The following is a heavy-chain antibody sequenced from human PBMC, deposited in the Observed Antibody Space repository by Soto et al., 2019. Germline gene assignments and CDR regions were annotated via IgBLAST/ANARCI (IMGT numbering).Heavy chain of an antibody. D-gene: IGHD2-8*01. Sequence: QVHLFQSGAEVKKPGASVKVTCKASGYTFTSCGISWVRQAPGQGLEWMGLINTYNGYTKYPQNFQGRVTMTTDTSTGTVYMELRSLTSDDTAVYYCARDVSKGLDVWGQGTTVTVSS. CDR1: GYTFTSCG. CDR3: ARDVSKGLDV. CDR2: INTYNGYT. V-gene: IGHV1-18*01. J-gene: IGHJ6*02.